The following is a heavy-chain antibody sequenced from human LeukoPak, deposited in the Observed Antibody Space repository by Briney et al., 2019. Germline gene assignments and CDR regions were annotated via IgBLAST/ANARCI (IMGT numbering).Heavy chain of an antibody. J-gene: IGHJ4*02. CDR2: IYYSGST. CDR3: ARHEMGPWSGYPFDY. D-gene: IGHD3-3*01. V-gene: IGHV4-59*08. CDR1: GGSISSYY. Sequence: SETLSLTCTVSGGSISSYYWSWIRQPPGKGLEWIGYIYYSGSTNYNPSLKSRVTISVDTSKNQFSLKLSSVTAADTAVYYCARHEMGPWSGYPFDYWGQGTLVTVSS.